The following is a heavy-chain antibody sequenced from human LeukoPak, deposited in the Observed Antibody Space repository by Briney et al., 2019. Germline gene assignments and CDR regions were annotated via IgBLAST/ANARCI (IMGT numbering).Heavy chain of an antibody. V-gene: IGHV4-61*02. CDR1: GGSVSSASYY. CDR2: IYMSGST. D-gene: IGHD4-23*01. Sequence: SQTLSLTCTVSGGSVSSASYYWSWVRQPAGKGLEWIGLIYMSGSTNYNPSLKSRVTISLDTSKNQSSLKLSSVTAADTAVYYCARDLGSGGNSDYWGQGTLVTVSS. J-gene: IGHJ4*02. CDR3: ARDLGSGGNSDY.